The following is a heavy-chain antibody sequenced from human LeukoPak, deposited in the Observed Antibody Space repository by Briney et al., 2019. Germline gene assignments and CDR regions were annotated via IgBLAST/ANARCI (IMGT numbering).Heavy chain of an antibody. CDR1: GGTFSSYA. V-gene: IGHV1-69*04. D-gene: IGHD6-13*01. CDR2: IIPILGIA. CDR3: ARDSDIAAAGTFDY. Sequence: VASVKVSCKASGGTFSSYAISWVRQSPGQGLEWMGRIIPILGIANYAQKFQGRVTITTDESTSTAYMELSSLRSEDTAVYYCARDSDIAAAGTFDYWGQGTLVTVSS. J-gene: IGHJ4*02.